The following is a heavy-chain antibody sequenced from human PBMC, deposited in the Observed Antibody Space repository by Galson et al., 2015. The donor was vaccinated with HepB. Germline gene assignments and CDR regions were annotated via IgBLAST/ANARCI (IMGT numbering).Heavy chain of an antibody. D-gene: IGHD6-19*01. Sequence: SLRLSCAASGFTFSSYGMHWVRQAPGKGLEWVAVISYDGSNKYYADSAKGRFTISRDNSKNTLYLQMDSLRVEDAALYYCARAIGRESIVVDGAFDLWGQGTMVTVSS. CDR2: ISYDGSNK. J-gene: IGHJ3*01. CDR3: ARAIGRESIVVDGAFDL. CDR1: GFTFSSYG. V-gene: IGHV3-30*03.